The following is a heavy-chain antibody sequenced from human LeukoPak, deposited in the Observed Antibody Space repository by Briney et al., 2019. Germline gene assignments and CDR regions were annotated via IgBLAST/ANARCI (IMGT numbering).Heavy chain of an antibody. Sequence: GGSLRLSCAASGFTFSSCDMNWVRQAPGKGPEWVAIISYDGSKKYYADSVKGRFTISRDNSKNTLYLQMTSLRAEDTAVYYCAKGGCSGDRCYQNYWGQGTLVTVSS. V-gene: IGHV3-30*18. CDR2: ISYDGSKK. CDR3: AKGGCSGDRCYQNY. J-gene: IGHJ4*02. CDR1: GFTFSSCD. D-gene: IGHD2-15*01.